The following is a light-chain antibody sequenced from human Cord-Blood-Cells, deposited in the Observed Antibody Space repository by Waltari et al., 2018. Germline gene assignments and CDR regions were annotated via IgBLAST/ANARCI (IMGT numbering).Light chain of an antibody. V-gene: IGKV1-33*01. Sequence: DIQMTQSPSSLSASVGERVTITCQASQDISNYLNWYQQKPGKAPKLLIYDASNLETGVPSRFSGSGSGTDFTFTISSLQPEDIATYYCQQYDNLPPFTFGHGTKVDIK. CDR2: DAS. CDR3: QQYDNLPPFT. CDR1: QDISNY. J-gene: IGKJ3*01.